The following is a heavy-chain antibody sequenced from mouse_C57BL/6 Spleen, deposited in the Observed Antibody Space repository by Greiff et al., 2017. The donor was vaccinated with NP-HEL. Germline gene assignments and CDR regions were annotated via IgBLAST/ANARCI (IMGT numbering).Heavy chain of an antibody. V-gene: IGHV1-54*01. D-gene: IGHD2-1*01. J-gene: IGHJ2*01. CDR3: ARFGNYVLYFDY. CDR1: GYAFTNYL. CDR2: INPGSGGN. Sequence: QVQLQQSGAELVRPGTSVKVSCKASGYAFTNYLIEWVKQRPGQGLEWIGVINPGSGGNKYNEKFKGKATLTADKSSSTAYMQLSSLTSEDSAVYFCARFGNYVLYFDYWGQGTTRTVSS.